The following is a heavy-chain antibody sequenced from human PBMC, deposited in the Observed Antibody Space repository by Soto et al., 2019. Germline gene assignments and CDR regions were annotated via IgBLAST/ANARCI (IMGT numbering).Heavy chain of an antibody. Sequence: GGSLRLSCAASGFTFSSYAMHWVRQAPGKGLEYVSAISSNGGSTYYANSVKGRFTISRDNSKNTLYLQMGSLRAEDMAVYYCARGRGTGEYYYYYYMDVWGKGTTVTVSS. D-gene: IGHD1-26*01. V-gene: IGHV3-64*01. CDR2: ISSNGGST. CDR1: GFTFSSYA. CDR3: ARGRGTGEYYYYYYMDV. J-gene: IGHJ6*03.